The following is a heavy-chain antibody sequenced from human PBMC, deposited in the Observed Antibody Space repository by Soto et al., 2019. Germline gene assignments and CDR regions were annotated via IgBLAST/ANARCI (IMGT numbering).Heavy chain of an antibody. Sequence: GGSLRLSCAASGFTFDDYAMHWVRQAPGKGLEWVSGISWNSGSIGYADSLKGRFTISRDNAKNSLYLQMNSLRAEDTALYYCAKEGLGVREGIGYYYYMDVWGKGTTVTVSS. CDR3: AKEGLGVREGIGYYYYMDV. J-gene: IGHJ6*03. CDR1: GFTFDDYA. CDR2: ISWNSGSI. V-gene: IGHV3-9*01. D-gene: IGHD3-10*01.